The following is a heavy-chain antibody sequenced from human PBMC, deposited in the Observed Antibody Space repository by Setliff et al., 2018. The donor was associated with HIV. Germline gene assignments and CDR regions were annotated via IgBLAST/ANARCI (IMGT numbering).Heavy chain of an antibody. CDR1: GFTFTTYG. J-gene: IGHJ6*03. CDR2: ISSGGGGGT. D-gene: IGHD2-15*01. Sequence: TGGSLRLSCAASGFTFTTYGMTWVRQAPGRGLGWVSTISSGGGGGTYYADSVKGRFTISRDNSNNTLYLQMNSLRAEDTAVYYCARGVAVAPTRWSHYYFYMDVWGKGTTVTVSS. CDR3: ARGVAVAPTRWSHYYFYMDV. V-gene: IGHV3-23*01.